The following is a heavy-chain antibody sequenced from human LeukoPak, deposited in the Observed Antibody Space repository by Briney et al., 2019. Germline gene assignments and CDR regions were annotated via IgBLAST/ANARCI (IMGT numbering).Heavy chain of an antibody. CDR2: FDPEDGET. D-gene: IGHD3-22*01. CDR1: GYTLTELS. CDR3: ARSITYDSSGYYYLGY. J-gene: IGHJ4*02. Sequence: GASVKVSCKVSGYTLTELSMHWVRQAPGKGLEWMGGFDPEDGETIYAQKFQGRVTMTEDTSTDTAYMDLSSLRSEDTAVYYCARSITYDSSGYYYLGYWGQGTLVTVSS. V-gene: IGHV1-24*01.